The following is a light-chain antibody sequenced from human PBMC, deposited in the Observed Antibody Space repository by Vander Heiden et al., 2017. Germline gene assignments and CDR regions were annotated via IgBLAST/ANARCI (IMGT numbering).Light chain of an antibody. CDR1: QGINKY. J-gene: IGKJ4*01. CDR3: QQLDSYPRT. CDR2: GGS. Sequence: LSQFPSSLSASVGDRVTIPCRASQGINKYLDWYQQKPGKAPNLLIYGGSTLQTGVPSRFSGSGYGTDFTLTISSLQPEDFATYYCQQLDSYPRTFGGGTKVEIK. V-gene: IGKV1-9*01.